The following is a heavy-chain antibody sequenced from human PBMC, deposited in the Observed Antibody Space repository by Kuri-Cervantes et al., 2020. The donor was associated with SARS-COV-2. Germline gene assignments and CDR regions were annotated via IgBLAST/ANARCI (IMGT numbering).Heavy chain of an antibody. CDR3: ARGDSGVVPAASLDY. V-gene: IGHV4-34*01. Sequence: SETLSLTCAVYGGPFSGYYWSWIRQPPGKGLEWIGEINHSGSTNYNPSLKGRVTISVDTSKNQFSPKLSSVTAADTAVYYCARGDSGVVPAASLDYWGQGTLVTVSS. CDR1: GGPFSGYY. J-gene: IGHJ4*02. D-gene: IGHD2-2*01. CDR2: INHSGST.